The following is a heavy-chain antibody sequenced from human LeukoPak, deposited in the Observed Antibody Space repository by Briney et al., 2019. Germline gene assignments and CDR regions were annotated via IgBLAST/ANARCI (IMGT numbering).Heavy chain of an antibody. CDR2: IKSRTDGGTA. CDR1: GFTFSNAW. Sequence: PGGSLRLSCAASGFTFSNAWMSWVRQAPGKGLEWAGRIKSRTDGGTADYAAPVKGRFTVSRDDSKNTLHLQMNSLRAEDTAVYYCARETMWFFAPGSFDYWGQGTLVTVSS. J-gene: IGHJ4*02. V-gene: IGHV3-15*05. CDR3: ARETMWFFAPGSFDY. D-gene: IGHD2-21*01.